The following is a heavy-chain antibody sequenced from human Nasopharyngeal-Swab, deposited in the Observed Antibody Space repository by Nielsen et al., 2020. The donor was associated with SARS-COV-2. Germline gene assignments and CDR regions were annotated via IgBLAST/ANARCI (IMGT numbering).Heavy chain of an antibody. CDR3: AKDRQLVVTATPDYFDY. Sequence: GESLKISCAASGFTVSTNYMSWVRQAPGKGLEWVSVIYSGGSTYYADSVKGRFTISRDNSKNTLYLQMNSLRAEDTAVYYCAKDRQLVVTATPDYFDYWGQGTLVTVSS. J-gene: IGHJ4*02. V-gene: IGHV3-53*01. CDR2: IYSGGST. D-gene: IGHD2-21*02. CDR1: GFTVSTNY.